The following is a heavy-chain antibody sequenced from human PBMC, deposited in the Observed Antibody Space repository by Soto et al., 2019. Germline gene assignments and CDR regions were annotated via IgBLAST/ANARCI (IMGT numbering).Heavy chain of an antibody. D-gene: IGHD2-2*02. CDR3: AGVPNIRISEYRYFDL. CDR1: GYTFTSYG. Sequence: ASVKVSCKASGYTFTSYGISWVRQAPGQGLEWMGWISAYNGNTNYAQKLQGRVTMTTDTSTSTAYMELRSLRSDDTAVYYCAGVPNIRISEYRYFDLWGRGTLVTVSS. J-gene: IGHJ2*01. V-gene: IGHV1-18*01. CDR2: ISAYNGNT.